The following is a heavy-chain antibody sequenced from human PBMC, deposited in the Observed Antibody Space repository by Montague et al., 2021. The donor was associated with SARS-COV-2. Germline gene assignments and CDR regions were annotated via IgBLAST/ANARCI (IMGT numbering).Heavy chain of an antibody. CDR3: ARDQGYNWNYYYYYGMDV. D-gene: IGHD1-20*01. Sequence: TLSLTCAVYGGSFNDYYWSWIRQHPGKGLEWIGYIYYSGSTYYNPSLKSRVTISVDTSKNQFSLKLSSVTAADTAVYYCARDQGYNWNYYYYYGMDVWGQGTTVTVSS. CDR2: IYYSGST. J-gene: IGHJ6*02. V-gene: IGHV4-31*11. CDR1: GGSFNDYY.